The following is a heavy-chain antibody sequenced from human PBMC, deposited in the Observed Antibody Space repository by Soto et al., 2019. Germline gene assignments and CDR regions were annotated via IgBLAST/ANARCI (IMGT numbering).Heavy chain of an antibody. CDR3: ARVQESGSYSVYYYYSYGMDV. V-gene: IGHV4-59*01. CDR1: GGSISSYY. J-gene: IGHJ6*02. CDR2: IYYSGST. Sequence: PSETLSLTCTVSGGSISSYYWSWIRQPPGKGLEWIGYIYYSGSTNYNPSLKSRVTISVDTSKNQFSLKLSSVTAADTAVYYCARVQESGSYSVYYYYSYGMDVWGQGTTVTVSS. D-gene: IGHD1-26*01.